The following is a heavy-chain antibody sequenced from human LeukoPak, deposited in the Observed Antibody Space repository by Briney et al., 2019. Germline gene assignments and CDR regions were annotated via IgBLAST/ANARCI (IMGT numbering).Heavy chain of an antibody. CDR1: GFTFSSYS. J-gene: IGHJ4*02. V-gene: IGHV3-48*01. CDR3: ARMNYVSSGWGAPFDY. Sequence: GGSLRLSCAASGFTFSSYSMNWVRQAPGKGLEWVSYITSSSSTIYYADSVKGRFTISRDNAKNSLYLQMNSLRAEDTAVYYCARMNYVSSGWGAPFDYWGQGTLVTVSS. D-gene: IGHD3-16*01. CDR2: ITSSSSTI.